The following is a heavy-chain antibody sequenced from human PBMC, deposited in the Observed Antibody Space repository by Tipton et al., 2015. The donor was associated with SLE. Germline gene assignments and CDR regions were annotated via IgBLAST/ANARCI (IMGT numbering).Heavy chain of an antibody. CDR2: ISYTETT. V-gene: IGHV4-59*12. J-gene: IGHJ6*02. CDR1: GGSISGYH. Sequence: TLSLTCTVSGGSISGYHWSWLRQPPGKGLEWIGYISYTETTKYNPSLESRVIISVDTSKNQFSLRLSSVTAADTAMYYCARDFSTSRDFWSDNYVTDYGLDVWGQGTTVTVSS. CDR3: ARDFSTSRDFWSDNYVTDYGLDV. D-gene: IGHD3-3*01.